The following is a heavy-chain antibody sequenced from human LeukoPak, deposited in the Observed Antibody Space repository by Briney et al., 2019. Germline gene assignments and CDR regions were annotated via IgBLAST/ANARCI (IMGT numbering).Heavy chain of an antibody. Sequence: GASVKVSCKASGYTFTSYHMHWVRQAPGQGLEWMGIINPSSGTTNYAQKFRGRVTMTRDMSTSTVYMELSSLRSEDTAVYYCARGSKSFDYWGQGTLVTVSS. J-gene: IGHJ4*02. CDR3: ARGSKSFDY. V-gene: IGHV1-46*01. CDR2: INPSSGTT. CDR1: GYTFTSYH.